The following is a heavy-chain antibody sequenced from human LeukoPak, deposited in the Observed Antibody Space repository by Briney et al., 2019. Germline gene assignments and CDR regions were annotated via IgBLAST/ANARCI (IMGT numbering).Heavy chain of an antibody. V-gene: IGHV4-59*12. D-gene: IGHD3-22*01. Sequence: SETLSLTCTVSGGSISSYYWSWIRQPPGKGLEWIGYIYYSGSTNYNPSLKSRVTISVDTSKNQFSLKLSSVTAADTAVYYCASSGLYYYDSRPHYWGQGTLVTVSS. J-gene: IGHJ4*02. CDR2: IYYSGST. CDR3: ASSGLYYYDSRPHY. CDR1: GGSISSYY.